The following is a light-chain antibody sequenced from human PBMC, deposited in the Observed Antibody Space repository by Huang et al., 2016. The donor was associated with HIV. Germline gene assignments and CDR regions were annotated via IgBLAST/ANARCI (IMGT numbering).Light chain of an antibody. CDR3: QQYGSSPPLT. J-gene: IGKJ4*01. CDR1: QSVSSSY. V-gene: IGKV3-20*01. CDR2: GAS. Sequence: EIVLTQSPGTLSLSPGERATLSCRASQSVSSSYLAWYQQKPGQAPRLLICGASSRATGIPDRFSGSGSGTDFTLTISRLEPEEFAVYYCQQYGSSPPLTFGGGTKVEIK.